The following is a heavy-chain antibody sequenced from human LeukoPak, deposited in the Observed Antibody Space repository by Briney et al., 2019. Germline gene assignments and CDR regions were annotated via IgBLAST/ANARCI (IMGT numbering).Heavy chain of an antibody. V-gene: IGHV4-59*08. J-gene: IGHJ3*02. CDR2: IYYSGST. Sequence: SETLSLTCTVSGGSISSYYWSWIRQPPGKGLEWIGYIYYSGSTNYNPSLKSRVTISVDTSKNQFSLKLSSVTAADTAVYYCARQVGVRNAFDIWGQGTMVTVSS. D-gene: IGHD3-10*01. CDR3: ARQVGVRNAFDI. CDR1: GGSISSYY.